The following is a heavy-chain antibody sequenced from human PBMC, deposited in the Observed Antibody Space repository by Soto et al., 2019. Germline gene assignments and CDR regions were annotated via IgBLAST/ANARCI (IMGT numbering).Heavy chain of an antibody. CDR2: IYYSGST. Sequence: QVQLQESGPGLVKPSETLSLTCTVSGGSISSYYWSWIRQPPGKGLEWIGYIYYSGSTNYNPSLKSRVTISVDTSKNQFSLKLSSVTAADTAVYYCAREHHGSGSYRWLNRGVNEVWFDPWGQGTLVTVSS. D-gene: IGHD3-10*01. CDR3: AREHHGSGSYRWLNRGVNEVWFDP. J-gene: IGHJ5*02. CDR1: GGSISSYY. V-gene: IGHV4-59*01.